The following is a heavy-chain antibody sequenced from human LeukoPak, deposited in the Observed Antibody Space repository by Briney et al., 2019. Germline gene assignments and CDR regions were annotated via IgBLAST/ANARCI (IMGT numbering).Heavy chain of an antibody. CDR2: ISSSSSYI. V-gene: IGHV3-21*01. J-gene: IGHJ4*02. Sequence: PGGSLRLSCAASGFTFSNAWMSWVRQAPGKGLEWVSSISSSSSYISYADSVKGRFTISRDNAKNSLYLQMNSLRAEDTAVYYCARDISGIAVAFDYWGQGTLVTVSS. CDR1: GFTFSNAW. D-gene: IGHD6-19*01. CDR3: ARDISGIAVAFDY.